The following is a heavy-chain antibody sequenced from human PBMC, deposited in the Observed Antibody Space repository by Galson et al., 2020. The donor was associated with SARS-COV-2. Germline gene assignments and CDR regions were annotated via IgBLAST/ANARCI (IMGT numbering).Heavy chain of an antibody. V-gene: IGHV3-30*14. CDR3: AKGREGGQFDY. CDR2: IYSVDTT. Sequence: SCAASGFTFSSYAMHWVRQAPGKGLEWVAVIYSVDTTHYADSVKGRFTIARDNSRNTLYLQMSSLRVDDTAVYYCAKGREGGQFDYWGQGTEVTVSP. CDR1: GFTFSSYA. J-gene: IGHJ4*02.